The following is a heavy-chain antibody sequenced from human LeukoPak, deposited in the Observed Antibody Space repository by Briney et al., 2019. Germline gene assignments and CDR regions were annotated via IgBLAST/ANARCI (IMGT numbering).Heavy chain of an antibody. CDR1: GGSISTYS. V-gene: IGHV4-59*01. CDR3: ARVLMVVAATDAFGI. J-gene: IGHJ3*02. CDR2: IYNSGST. Sequence: PSETLSLTCTVSGGSISTYSWNWIRQPPGKGLEWIGYIYNSGSTNYNPSLKSRVSMSVDTSKNQFSLKLNSVTAADTAVYYCARVLMVVAATDAFGIWGQGTTVTVPS. D-gene: IGHD2-15*01.